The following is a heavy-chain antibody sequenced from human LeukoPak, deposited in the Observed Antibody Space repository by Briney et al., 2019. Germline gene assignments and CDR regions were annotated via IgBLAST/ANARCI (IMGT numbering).Heavy chain of an antibody. Sequence: SETLSLTCTVSGDSVTSGDYYWSWIRHHPGKGLEWIGYIYYSGSTYYNPSLKSRITISVDTSKNQFSLKLSSVTAADTAVYYCASRGIVDPFDYWGQGTLVTVSS. CDR3: ASRGIVDPFDY. V-gene: IGHV4-31*03. CDR1: GDSVTSGDYY. CDR2: IYYSGST. J-gene: IGHJ4*02. D-gene: IGHD2-15*01.